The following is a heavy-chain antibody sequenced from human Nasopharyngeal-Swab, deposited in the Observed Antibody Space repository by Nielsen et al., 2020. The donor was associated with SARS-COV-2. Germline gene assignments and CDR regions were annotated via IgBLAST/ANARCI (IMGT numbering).Heavy chain of an antibody. CDR2: IRSKTYGGAP. CDR1: GFTFGDYA. Sequence: GESLVISCTTSGFTFGDYAMSWFRQAPGKGLEWVGFIRSKTYGGAPEYAASVKGRFTISRDGAESIAYLQMSSLETEDTGVYYCARSVGSFYGQGAFDIWGQGTMVTVSS. CDR3: ARSVGSFYGQGAFDI. J-gene: IGHJ3*02. D-gene: IGHD1-26*01. V-gene: IGHV3-49*01.